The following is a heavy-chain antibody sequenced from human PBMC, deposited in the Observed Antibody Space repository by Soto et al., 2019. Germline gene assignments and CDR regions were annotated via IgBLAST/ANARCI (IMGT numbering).Heavy chain of an antibody. J-gene: IGHJ4*02. D-gene: IGHD6-13*01. CDR3: ARDRINGSSWVLDY. CDR1: GGTFSSYA. Sequence: SVKVSCKDSGGTFSSYAISWVRQAPGQGLEWMGGIIPIFGTADYAQKFQGRVTITADGSTSTAYMELSSLRSEDTAVYYCARDRINGSSWVLDYWGQGTLVTVSS. CDR2: IIPIFGTA. V-gene: IGHV1-69*13.